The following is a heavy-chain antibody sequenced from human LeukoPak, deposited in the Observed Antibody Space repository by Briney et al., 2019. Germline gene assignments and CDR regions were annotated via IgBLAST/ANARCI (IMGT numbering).Heavy chain of an antibody. D-gene: IGHD2-15*01. V-gene: IGHV3-30-3*01. CDR3: ARDQEYCSGGSCYPYYYYYYGMDV. Sequence: PGGSLRLSCAASGFTFSSYAMHWVRQAPGKGLEWVAVISYDGSNKYYADSVKGRFTISRDNCKNTLYLQMNSLRAEDTAVYYCARDQEYCSGGSCYPYYYYYYGMDVWGQGTTVTVSS. J-gene: IGHJ6*02. CDR2: ISYDGSNK. CDR1: GFTFSSYA.